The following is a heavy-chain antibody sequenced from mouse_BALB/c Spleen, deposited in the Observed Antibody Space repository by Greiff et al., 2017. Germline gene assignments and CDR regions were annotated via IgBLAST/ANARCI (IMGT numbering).Heavy chain of an antibody. D-gene: IGHD1-1*01. CDR2: ISSGGSYT. CDR3: TRVNYYGSSYAMDY. J-gene: IGHJ4*01. CDR1: GFTFSSYA. V-gene: IGHV5-9-4*01. Sequence: EVQRVESGGGLVKPGGSLKLSCAASGFTFSSYAMSWVRQSPEKRLEWVAEISSGGSYTYYPDTVTGRFTISRDNAKNTLYLEMSSLRSEDTAMYYCTRVNYYGSSYAMDYWGQGTSVTVSS.